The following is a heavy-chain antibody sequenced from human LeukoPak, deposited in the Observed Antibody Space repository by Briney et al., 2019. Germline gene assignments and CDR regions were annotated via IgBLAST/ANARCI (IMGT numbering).Heavy chain of an antibody. CDR3: ARGPPLSDIVVVPAYYYYGMDV. Sequence: PSETLSLTCAVYGGSFSGYYWSWIRQPPGKGLEWIGEINHSGSTNYNPSLKSRVTISVDTSKNQFSLKLSSVTAADTAVYYCARGPPLSDIVVVPAYYYYGMDVWGQGTTVTVSS. D-gene: IGHD2-2*01. CDR2: INHSGST. V-gene: IGHV4-34*01. CDR1: GGSFSGYY. J-gene: IGHJ6*02.